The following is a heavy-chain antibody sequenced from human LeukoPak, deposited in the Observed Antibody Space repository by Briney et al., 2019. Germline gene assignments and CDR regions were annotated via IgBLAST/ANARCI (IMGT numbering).Heavy chain of an antibody. Sequence: SETLSLTCTVSGYSITSIYYWGWIRQPPGKGLEWIGSIHHSGDTAYNPSLKSRVTISVDTSKSQFSLKLSSATAADTAVYYCARSYASSGLDHWGQGTLVTVSS. D-gene: IGHD3-16*01. CDR2: IHHSGDT. V-gene: IGHV4-38-2*02. J-gene: IGHJ4*02. CDR1: GYSITSIYY. CDR3: ARSYASSGLDH.